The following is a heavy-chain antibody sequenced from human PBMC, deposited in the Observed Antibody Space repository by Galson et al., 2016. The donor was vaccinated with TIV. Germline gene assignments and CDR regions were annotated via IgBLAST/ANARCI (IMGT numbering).Heavy chain of an antibody. D-gene: IGHD1-1*01. J-gene: IGHJ3*02. CDR3: AKDQSKRQEVCSDAIDI. CDR1: GGSFTSYS. Sequence: SVKVSCKASGGSFTSYSFSWVRQAPGQGLEWMGRVIPILNTANYAQRFQGRVTITADKSTSTSYLEVSSLKYDDTVVYYCAKDQSKRQEVCSDAIDIWGQGTTVTVSS. V-gene: IGHV1-69*08. CDR2: VIPILNTA.